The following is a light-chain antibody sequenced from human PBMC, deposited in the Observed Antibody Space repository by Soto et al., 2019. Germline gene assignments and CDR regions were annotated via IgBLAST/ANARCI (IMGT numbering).Light chain of an antibody. V-gene: IGLV2-14*02. CDR3: TSFTSSRTWV. CDR2: EGS. CDR1: VSDVGSYNL. Sequence: QSVLNQPASLSGSPAQSITISCTGTVSDVGSYNLVSWYQHHPGKIPKLMIYEGSKRPSGVSNRFSGSKSGYTASLTISELQAEDEADYYCTSFTSSRTWVFGGGT. J-gene: IGLJ3*02.